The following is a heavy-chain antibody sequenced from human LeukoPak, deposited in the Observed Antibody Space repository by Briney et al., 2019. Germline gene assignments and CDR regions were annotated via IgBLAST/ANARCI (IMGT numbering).Heavy chain of an antibody. Sequence: PGGSLRLSCPASGFTFSSYAMHWVRQAPGKGLEYVSAISSNGGSTYYADSVKGRFTISRDNSKNTLYLQMSSLRAEDTAVYYCARDIGFGFTVTTPRAFDIWGQGTMVTVSS. J-gene: IGHJ3*02. CDR3: ARDIGFGFTVTTPRAFDI. V-gene: IGHV3-64D*06. CDR1: GFTFSSYA. D-gene: IGHD4-17*01. CDR2: ISSNGGST.